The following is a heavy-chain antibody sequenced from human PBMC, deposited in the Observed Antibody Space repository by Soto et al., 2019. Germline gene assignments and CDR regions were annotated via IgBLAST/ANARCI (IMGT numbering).Heavy chain of an antibody. D-gene: IGHD3-9*01. CDR1: GFTFSSYS. J-gene: IGHJ6*02. CDR3: ASISEMANYDILTGYYNYYYYGMDV. CDR2: ISSSSSTI. V-gene: IGHV3-48*02. Sequence: GGSLRLSCAASGFTFSSYSMNWVRQAPGKGLEWVSYISSSSSTIYYADSVKGRFTISRDNAKNSLYLQMNSLRDEDTAVYYCASISEMANYDILTGYYNYYYYGMDVWGQGTTVTVSS.